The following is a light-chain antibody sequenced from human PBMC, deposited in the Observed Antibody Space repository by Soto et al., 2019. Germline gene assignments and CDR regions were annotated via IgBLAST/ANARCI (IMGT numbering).Light chain of an antibody. CDR2: SAS. CDR1: QSISTY. Sequence: DSQMTQSPSSLSASVGDRVTITCRASQSISTYLTLYQQEPGKAPKILIYSASSLQIGVPSRFSGSGSGTDFTLTISGLQPEDFVTYFCQQSYRTPLTFGGGTKVDIK. V-gene: IGKV1-39*01. J-gene: IGKJ4*01. CDR3: QQSYRTPLT.